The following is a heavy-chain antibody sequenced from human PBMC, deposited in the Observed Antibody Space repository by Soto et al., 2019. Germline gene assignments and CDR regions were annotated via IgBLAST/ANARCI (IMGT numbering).Heavy chain of an antibody. Sequence: GASVKVSCKASGYIFTGYYMHWVRQAPGQGLEWMGWINPIFGTANYAQKFQGRVTITADESTSTAYMELSSLRFEDTAVYYCARVEDGYIPWGQGTLVTVSS. CDR1: GYIFTGYY. CDR2: INPIFGTA. D-gene: IGHD5-12*01. J-gene: IGHJ5*02. CDR3: ARVEDGYIP. V-gene: IGHV1-69*13.